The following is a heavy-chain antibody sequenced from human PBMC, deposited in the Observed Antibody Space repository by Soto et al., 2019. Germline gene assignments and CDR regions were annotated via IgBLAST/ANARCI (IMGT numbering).Heavy chain of an antibody. CDR3: AKEGMKTRYFDY. V-gene: IGHV3-30*18. Sequence: QVQLVESGGGVVQPGRSLRLSCAASGFTFSSYGMHWVRQAPGKGLEWVAVISYDGSNKYYADSVKGRFTISRDNSKNTLYLLMNSLRAEDTAVYYCAKEGMKTRYFDYWGQGTLVTVSS. CDR1: GFTFSSYG. CDR2: ISYDGSNK. D-gene: IGHD1-1*01. J-gene: IGHJ4*02.